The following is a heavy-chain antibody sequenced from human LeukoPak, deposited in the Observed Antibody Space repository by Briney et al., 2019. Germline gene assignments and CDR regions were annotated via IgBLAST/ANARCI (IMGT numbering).Heavy chain of an antibody. CDR1: GFALSTYS. D-gene: IGHD5/OR15-5a*01. CDR3: ARDFKSGGVSWYFDL. J-gene: IGHJ2*01. Sequence: GGSLRLSCAASGFALSTYSIHWVRQAPGKGLEWVASISSGGRYIYYADSVRGRFTVSGDYAKNTLLLQMNSLRPEDAAVYFCARDFKSGGVSWYFDLWGRGTLVTVSS. V-gene: IGHV3-21*01. CDR2: ISSGGRYI.